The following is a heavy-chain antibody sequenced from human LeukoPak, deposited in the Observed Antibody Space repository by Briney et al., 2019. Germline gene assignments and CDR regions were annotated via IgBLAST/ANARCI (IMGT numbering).Heavy chain of an antibody. CDR2: ISAYNGNT. D-gene: IGHD3-3*01. V-gene: IGHV1-18*01. Sequence: ASVKVSCKASGYTFTSYGISWVRQAPGQGLEWMGWISAYNGNTNYVQKIQGRVTMTTDTSTSTAYMELRSLRSDDTAVYYCARAFLVVAGVALDYWGQGTLVTVSS. J-gene: IGHJ4*02. CDR1: GYTFTSYG. CDR3: ARAFLVVAGVALDY.